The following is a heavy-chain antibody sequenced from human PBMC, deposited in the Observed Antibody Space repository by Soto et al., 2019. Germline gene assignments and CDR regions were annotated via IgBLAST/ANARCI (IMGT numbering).Heavy chain of an antibody. J-gene: IGHJ5*02. Sequence: SVKVSCKASGGTFSSYAISWVRQAPGQGLEWMGGIIPIFGTANYAQKFQGRVTITADESTSTAYMELSSLRSEDTAVYYCARVGNPWFSGYYDSSGYPRWFDPWGQGTLVTVSS. D-gene: IGHD3-22*01. CDR3: ARVGNPWFSGYYDSSGYPRWFDP. CDR2: IIPIFGTA. V-gene: IGHV1-69*13. CDR1: GGTFSSYA.